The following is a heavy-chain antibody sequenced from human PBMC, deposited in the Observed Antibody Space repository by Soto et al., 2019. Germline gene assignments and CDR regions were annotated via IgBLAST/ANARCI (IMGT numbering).Heavy chain of an antibody. J-gene: IGHJ4*02. CDR2: ISAYNYNT. CDR1: GYTFHNYG. V-gene: IGHV1-18*01. Sequence: GASVKVSCKASGYTFHNYGVNWVRQAPGHGLEWMGRISAYNYNTHYAQNFEGRVTMTTDTSTSTAYMELRSLRSDDTAIYYCARLEGVFSLVLDHWGQGTQVTVSS. D-gene: IGHD3-16*01. CDR3: ARLEGVFSLVLDH.